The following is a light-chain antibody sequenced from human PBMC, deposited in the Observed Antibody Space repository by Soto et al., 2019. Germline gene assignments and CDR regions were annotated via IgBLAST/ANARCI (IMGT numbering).Light chain of an antibody. V-gene: IGKV1-39*01. CDR2: STS. CDR3: QESYSTPLWT. J-gene: IGKJ1*01. CDR1: QNIDNY. Sequence: IQLTQSPSSLSASVGDRVTVSCRSSQNIDNYLNWYVQRPGKAPELLIYSTSNLKSGVPSRFSGSGSGTDFTLTISSLQPEDFATYYCQESYSTPLWTFGQGTKVDI.